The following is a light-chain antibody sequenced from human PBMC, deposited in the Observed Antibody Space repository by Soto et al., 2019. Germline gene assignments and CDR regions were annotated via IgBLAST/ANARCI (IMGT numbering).Light chain of an antibody. V-gene: IGKV1-39*01. J-gene: IGKJ1*01. CDR1: QSISSY. CDR2: AAS. CDR3: QHYDSLRWT. Sequence: DIQMTQSAASLSASFGDRVTITWRASQSISSYLNWYQQKQGKAPKLLIYAASSLQSGVPSRFSGSGYGTDFTLTISSLQTEDFAVYYCQHYDSLRWTFGLGTKVDIK.